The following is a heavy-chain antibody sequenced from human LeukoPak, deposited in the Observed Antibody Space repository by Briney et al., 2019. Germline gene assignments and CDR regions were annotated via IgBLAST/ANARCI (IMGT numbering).Heavy chain of an antibody. CDR1: GYTFTGYY. CDR2: INPNSGGT. V-gene: IGHV1-2*06. Sequence: GASVKVSCKASGYTFTGYYMHWVRQAPGQGLEWMGRINPNSGGTNYAQKFQGRVTMTRDTSISTAYMELSRLRSDDTAVYYCARVGVRLWGDAFDIWGQGTMVTVSS. J-gene: IGHJ3*02. D-gene: IGHD5-18*01. CDR3: ARVGVRLWGDAFDI.